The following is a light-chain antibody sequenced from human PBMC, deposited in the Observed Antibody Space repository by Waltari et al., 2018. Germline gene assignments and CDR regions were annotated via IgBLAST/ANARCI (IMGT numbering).Light chain of an antibody. CDR1: SSNIGSNY. CDR3: AAWDDSLSGYVV. V-gene: IGLV1-47*01. CDR2: RNN. Sequence: QSVLTQPPSASGTPGQRVTISCSGSSSNIGSNYVYWYQQLPGTTPKLLIYRNNPRPSVFPDRFSGSKSGTSASLAISGLRSEDEADYYCAAWDDSLSGYVVFGGGTKLTVL. J-gene: IGLJ2*01.